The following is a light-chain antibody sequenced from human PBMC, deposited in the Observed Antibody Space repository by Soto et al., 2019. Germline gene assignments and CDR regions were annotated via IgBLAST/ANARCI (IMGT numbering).Light chain of an antibody. CDR3: QQYGSSHP. CDR1: QSGSSSY. CDR2: GAS. Sequence: EIVLTQSPGALSLSPGERATLSSRASQSGSSSYLAWYQQKPGQAPRLLIYGASSRATGIPDRFSGSGSGTDFTLTISRLEPEDFAVYYCQQYGSSHPFGHWPKLEIK. J-gene: IGKJ2*01. V-gene: IGKV3-20*01.